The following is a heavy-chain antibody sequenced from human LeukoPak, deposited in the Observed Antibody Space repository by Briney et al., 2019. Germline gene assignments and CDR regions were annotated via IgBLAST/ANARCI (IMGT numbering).Heavy chain of an antibody. CDR2: IYYSGST. D-gene: IGHD2-15*01. V-gene: IGHV4-39*01. CDR3: ARHSSRGFSSDY. CDR1: GGSISSYY. Sequence: PSETLSLTCTVSGGSISSYYWGWIRQPPGKGLEWIGSIYYSGSTYYNPSLKSRVTISVDTSKNQFSLKLSSVTAADTAVYYCARHSSRGFSSDYWGQGTLVTVSS. J-gene: IGHJ4*02.